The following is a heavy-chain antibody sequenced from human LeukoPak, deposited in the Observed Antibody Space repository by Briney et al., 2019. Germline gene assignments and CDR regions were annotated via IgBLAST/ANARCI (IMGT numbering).Heavy chain of an antibody. V-gene: IGHV4-39*07. CDR2: IYTSGST. J-gene: IGHJ4*02. D-gene: IGHD3-22*01. CDR3: AREKRYYYDSSSQSDPVYFDY. CDR1: GGSISSSSYY. Sequence: PSETLSLTCTVSGGSISSSSYYWGWIRQPPGQGLEWIGRIYTSGSTNYNPSLKSRVTMSVDTSKSQFSLKLSSVTAADTAVYYCAREKRYYYDSSSQSDPVYFDYWGQGTLVTVSS.